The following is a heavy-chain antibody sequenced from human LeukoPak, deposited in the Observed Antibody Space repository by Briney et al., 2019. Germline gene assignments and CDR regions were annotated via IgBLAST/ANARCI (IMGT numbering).Heavy chain of an antibody. V-gene: IGHV4-59*08. CDR2: ISYSGST. Sequence: PSETLSLTCTVSGSSINVYYWSWIRQSPGKGLEWIAYISYSGSTNYNPSLKSRVTISVDTSKNQFSLKLSSVTAADTAVYYCASLRERSYYARGFDYWGQGTLVTVSS. J-gene: IGHJ4*02. D-gene: IGHD1-26*01. CDR3: ASLRERSYYARGFDY. CDR1: GSSINVYY.